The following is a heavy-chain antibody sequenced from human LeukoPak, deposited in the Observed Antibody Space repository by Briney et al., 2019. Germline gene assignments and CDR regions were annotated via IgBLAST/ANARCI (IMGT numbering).Heavy chain of an antibody. D-gene: IGHD5-12*01. V-gene: IGHV4-59*01. J-gene: IGHJ6*03. CDR3: ARGQRLFGYYYYYMDV. Sequence: PSETLSLTCTLSGGSISTYYWSWVRQPPGKGLEWIGYIYYTGSTDYNPSLKSRVTMSVDTSKNQFSLKLSSVTAADTAVYSCARGQRLFGYYYYYMDVWGKGSTVTVSS. CDR1: GGSISTYY. CDR2: IYYTGST.